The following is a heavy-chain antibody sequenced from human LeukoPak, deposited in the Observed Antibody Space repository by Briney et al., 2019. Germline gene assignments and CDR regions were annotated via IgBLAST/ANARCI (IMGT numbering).Heavy chain of an antibody. CDR2: IYHSGST. V-gene: IGHV4-38-2*02. Sequence: SETLSLTCTVSGYSISSGYYWGWIRQPPGKGLEWIGSIYHSGSTYYNPSLKSRVTISVDTSKNQFSLKLSSVTAADTAVYYCARGGRYYGSGSYYSWRQGTLVTVSS. CDR1: GYSISSGYY. J-gene: IGHJ4*02. CDR3: ARGGRYYGSGSYYS. D-gene: IGHD3-10*01.